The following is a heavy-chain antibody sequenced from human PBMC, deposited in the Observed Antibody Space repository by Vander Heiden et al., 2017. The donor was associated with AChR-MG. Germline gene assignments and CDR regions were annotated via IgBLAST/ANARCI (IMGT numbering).Heavy chain of an antibody. J-gene: IGHJ4*02. CDR2: ISYDGSNK. D-gene: IGHD3-10*01. CDR1: GSTCSSYA. Sequence: QVQLVESGGGVVQPGRSLRRSCAASGSTCSSYARHWVRQDPGKGLGWVAVISYDGSNKYYADSVKGRFTISRDNSKNTLYLQMNSLRAEDTAVYYCARDIWFRGLLGYWGQGTLVTVSS. V-gene: IGHV3-30-3*01. CDR3: ARDIWFRGLLGY.